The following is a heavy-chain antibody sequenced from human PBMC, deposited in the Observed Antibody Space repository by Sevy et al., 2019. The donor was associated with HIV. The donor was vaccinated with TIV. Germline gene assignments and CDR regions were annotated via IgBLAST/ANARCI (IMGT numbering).Heavy chain of an antibody. CDR3: AGVFGIGIVGATPDY. V-gene: IGHV3-11*01. CDR2: IRSTGDTI. CDR1: GFTFSDYN. Sequence: GSLRLSCAASGFTFSDYNMIWIRQAPGRGLEWISYIRSTGDTIYYADSVKGRFTISRDNAKNSPYLQMNSLTAGDTAVYYCAGVFGIGIVGATPDYWGQGTLVTVSS. D-gene: IGHD1-26*01. J-gene: IGHJ4*02.